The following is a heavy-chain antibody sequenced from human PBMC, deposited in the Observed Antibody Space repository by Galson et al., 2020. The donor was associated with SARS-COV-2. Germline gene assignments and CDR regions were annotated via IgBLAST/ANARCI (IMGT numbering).Heavy chain of an antibody. J-gene: IGHJ5*02. Sequence: EPSETLSLTCTVSGGSISSYYWSWIWQPPGKGLEWIGYLDYSGRTNYNPSLKSRLTISVDTSKNQFSLKVTSVTAADPAVYYCARQDRYCRGGSCWGGWFVPWGQGTLVTVSS. V-gene: IGHV4-59*08. D-gene: IGHD2-15*01. CDR3: ARQDRYCRGGSCWGGWFVP. CDR1: GGSISSYY. CDR2: LDYSGRT.